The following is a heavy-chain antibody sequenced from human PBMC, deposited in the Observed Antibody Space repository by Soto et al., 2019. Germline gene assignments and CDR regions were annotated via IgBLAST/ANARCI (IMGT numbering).Heavy chain of an antibody. Sequence: GASVKVSCKASGYTFTSYAMHWVRQAPGQRLEWMGWINPNSGGTNYAQKFQGRVTMTRDTSISTAYMELSRLRSDDTAVYYCARKLELRGSYYYYYDMDVWGQGTTVTVSS. CDR3: ARKLELRGSYYYYYDMDV. J-gene: IGHJ6*02. D-gene: IGHD1-7*01. CDR2: INPNSGGT. CDR1: GYTFTSYA. V-gene: IGHV1-2*02.